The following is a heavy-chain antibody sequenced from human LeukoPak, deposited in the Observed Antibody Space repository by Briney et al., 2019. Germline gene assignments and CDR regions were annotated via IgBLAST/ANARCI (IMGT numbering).Heavy chain of an antibody. CDR3: ARDISAYCGGDCPPGY. CDR2: ISSGSTYV. D-gene: IGHD2-21*02. J-gene: IGHJ4*02. V-gene: IGHV3-21*01. Sequence: GGSLRLSCAASGFTFSSYGMNWVRQAPGEGLEWVSSISSGSTYVYYADSVKGRFTISRDNAKNSLYLQMNSLRAEDTAVYYCARDISAYCGGDCPPGYWGQGTLVTVSS. CDR1: GFTFSSYG.